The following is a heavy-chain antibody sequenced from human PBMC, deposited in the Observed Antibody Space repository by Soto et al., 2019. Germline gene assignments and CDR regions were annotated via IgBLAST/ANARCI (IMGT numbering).Heavy chain of an antibody. CDR2: ISAYNGNT. V-gene: IGHV1-18*01. J-gene: IGHJ6*02. CDR3: ARDWIGYCISTSCPTYGIDV. CDR1: GYTFTSYG. Sequence: QVQLVQSGAEVKKPGASVKVSCKASGYTFTSYGISWVRQAPGQGLEWMGWISAYNGNTNYAQKLQGRVTMTTDTSTSTAYMELRSLRSDDTAVYYCARDWIGYCISTSCPTYGIDVWGQGTTVTVSS. D-gene: IGHD2-2*01.